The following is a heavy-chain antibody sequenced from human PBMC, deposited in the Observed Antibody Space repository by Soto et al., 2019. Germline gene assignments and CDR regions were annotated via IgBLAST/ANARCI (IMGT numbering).Heavy chain of an antibody. V-gene: IGHV3-7*01. CDR3: AGERESSSWFLRGFDY. J-gene: IGHJ4*02. Sequence: GGSLRLSCAASGFTFSSYWMSWVRQAPGKGLEWVANIKEDGSKKYYVDSVKGRFTVSRDNAKNSMYLQMNSLREDDTAVYFCAGERESSSWFLRGFDYWGQGTLVTVSS. CDR1: GFTFSSYW. D-gene: IGHD6-13*01. CDR2: IKEDGSKK.